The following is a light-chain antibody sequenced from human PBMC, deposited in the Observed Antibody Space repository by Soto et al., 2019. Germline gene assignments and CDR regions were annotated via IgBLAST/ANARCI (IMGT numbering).Light chain of an antibody. CDR2: GVS. V-gene: IGKV3-20*01. CDR1: QTVNANF. Sequence: EIVLTQSPGTLSLSPGERATLYCRSSQTVNANFLAWYQQKPGQAPRLLSYGVSNRAPGIPDRFSGSGSGTDITLTISRLEPEDFAVYYCHQSGDSPTFGQGTRVEVK. CDR3: HQSGDSPT. J-gene: IGKJ1*01.